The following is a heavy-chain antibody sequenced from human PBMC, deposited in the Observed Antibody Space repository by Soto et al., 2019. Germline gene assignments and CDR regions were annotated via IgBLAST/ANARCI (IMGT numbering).Heavy chain of an antibody. Sequence: VKVSCKASGYTFTNYGISWVRQAPGQGLEWMGWISGYNGNTKYAQKLQGRVTMTTDTSTSTAHMELRSLRSDDTAVYYCARDPLKYSSGWKDYWGQGTRVTVSS. J-gene: IGHJ4*02. CDR1: GYTFTNYG. CDR3: ARDPLKYSSGWKDY. D-gene: IGHD6-19*01. V-gene: IGHV1-18*04. CDR2: ISGYNGNT.